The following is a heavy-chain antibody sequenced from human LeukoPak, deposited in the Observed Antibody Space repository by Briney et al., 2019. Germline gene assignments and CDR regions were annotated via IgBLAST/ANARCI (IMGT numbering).Heavy chain of an antibody. Sequence: ASVKVSCKASGYTFTGYYMHWVRQAPGQGLEWMGWINPNSGGTNYVQKFQGRVTMTRDTSISTAYMELSRLRSDDTAVYYCAGSSGYSSSWYFDYWGQGTLVTVSS. CDR1: GYTFTGYY. D-gene: IGHD6-13*01. CDR3: AGSSGYSSSWYFDY. CDR2: INPNSGGT. V-gene: IGHV1-2*02. J-gene: IGHJ4*02.